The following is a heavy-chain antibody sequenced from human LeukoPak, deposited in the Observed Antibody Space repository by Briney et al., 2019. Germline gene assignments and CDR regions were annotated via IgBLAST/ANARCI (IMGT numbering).Heavy chain of an antibody. CDR1: GGTFSSYA. CDR3: ARDQYYGSGSYYGD. J-gene: IGHJ4*02. Sequence: ASVKLSCKASGGTFSSYAISWVRQAPGQGLEWMGRITPILGIANYAQKFQGRVTITADKSTSTAYMELSSLRSEDTAVYYCARDQYYGSGSYYGDWGQGTLVTVSS. V-gene: IGHV1-69*04. CDR2: ITPILGIA. D-gene: IGHD3-10*01.